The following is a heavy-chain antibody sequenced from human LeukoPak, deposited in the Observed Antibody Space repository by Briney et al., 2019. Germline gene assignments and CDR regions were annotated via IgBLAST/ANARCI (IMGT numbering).Heavy chain of an antibody. D-gene: IGHD2-2*01. CDR2: IKTDGSEK. J-gene: IGHJ1*01. CDR1: GFTFSSYW. V-gene: IGHV3-7*01. Sequence: PGGALRPSCAASGFTFSSYWMTWVRQAPGKGLEWVANIKTDGSEKYYADSVKGRFTISRDNAQNSLYLQINSLRAEDTAVYYCATYSSNNAREFQYWGQGTLVTVSS. CDR3: ATYSSNNAREFQY.